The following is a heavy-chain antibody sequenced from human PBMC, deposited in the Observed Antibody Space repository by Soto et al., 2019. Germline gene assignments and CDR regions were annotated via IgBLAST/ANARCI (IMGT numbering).Heavy chain of an antibody. J-gene: IGHJ4*02. CDR3: AKVGLEYSSSPTPYHFDY. D-gene: IGHD6-6*01. V-gene: IGHV3-23*01. Sequence: VGSLRLSCAASGCTCSSYAMSWVRQAPGKGLEWVSAISGSGGSTYYADSVKGRFTISRDNSKNTLYLQMNSLRAEDTAVYYCAKVGLEYSSSPTPYHFDYWGQGTLVTVSS. CDR2: ISGSGGST. CDR1: GCTCSSYA.